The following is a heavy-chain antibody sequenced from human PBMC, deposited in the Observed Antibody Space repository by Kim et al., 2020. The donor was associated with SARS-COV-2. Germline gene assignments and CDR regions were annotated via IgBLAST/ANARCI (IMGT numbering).Heavy chain of an antibody. CDR3: ARPLPGGYCSGGSCYSGAFDI. CDR1: GYTFTSYD. D-gene: IGHD2-15*01. V-gene: IGHV1-8*01. CDR2: MNPNSGNT. Sequence: ASVKVSCKASGYTFTSYDINWVRQATGQGLEWMGWMNPNSGNTGYAQKFQGRVTMTRNTSISTAYMELSSLRSEDTAVYYCARPLPGGYCSGGSCYSGAFDIWGQGTMVTVSS. J-gene: IGHJ3*02.